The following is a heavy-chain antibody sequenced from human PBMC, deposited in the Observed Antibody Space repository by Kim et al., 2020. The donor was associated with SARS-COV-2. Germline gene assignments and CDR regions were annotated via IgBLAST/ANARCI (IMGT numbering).Heavy chain of an antibody. CDR1: GYTLTELS. V-gene: IGHV1-24*01. Sequence: ASVKVSCKVSGYTLTELSMHWVRQAPGKGLEWMGGFDPEDGETIYAQKFQGRVTMTEDTSTDTAYMELSSLRSEDTAVYYCATDLLRVPAAKYYFDYWGQGTLVTVSS. CDR3: ATDLLRVPAAKYYFDY. D-gene: IGHD2-2*01. CDR2: FDPEDGET. J-gene: IGHJ4*02.